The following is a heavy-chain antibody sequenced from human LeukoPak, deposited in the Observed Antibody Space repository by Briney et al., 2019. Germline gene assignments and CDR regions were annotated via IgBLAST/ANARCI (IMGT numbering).Heavy chain of an antibody. J-gene: IGHJ4*02. Sequence: APVKVSCKASGYTFTSYAMHWVRQAPGQRLEWMGWINAGNGNTKYSQKFQGRVTITRDTSASTAYMELSSLRSEDTAVYYCARSPGGRSSGWYVDYFDYWGQGTLVTVSS. D-gene: IGHD6-19*01. V-gene: IGHV1-3*01. CDR1: GYTFTSYA. CDR2: INAGNGNT. CDR3: ARSPGGRSSGWYVDYFDY.